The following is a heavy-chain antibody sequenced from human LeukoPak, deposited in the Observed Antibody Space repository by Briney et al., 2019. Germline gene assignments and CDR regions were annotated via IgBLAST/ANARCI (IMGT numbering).Heavy chain of an antibody. CDR3: AKDMRSRGYSGYDCFDY. Sequence: ASVKVSCKASRYTFTGYYMHWVRQAPGQGLEWMGWINPHSGDSNYAQKFQGRVTMTRDTSTSTAYMEVSRLRSDDTAVYYCAKDMRSRGYSGYDCFDYWGQGTLVTVSS. D-gene: IGHD5-12*01. V-gene: IGHV1-2*02. J-gene: IGHJ4*02. CDR2: INPHSGDS. CDR1: RYTFTGYY.